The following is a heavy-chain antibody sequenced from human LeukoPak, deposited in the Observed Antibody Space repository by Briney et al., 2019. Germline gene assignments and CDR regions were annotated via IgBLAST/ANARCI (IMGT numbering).Heavy chain of an antibody. CDR1: GFTFSSYS. CDR2: ISSSSSYI. Sequence: GGSLRPSCAASGFTFSSYSMNWVRQAPGKGLEWVSSISSSSSYIYYADSVKGRFTISRDNAKNSLYLQMNSLRAEDTAVYYCARGIVGAIDYWGQGTLVTVSS. CDR3: ARGIVGAIDY. V-gene: IGHV3-21*01. D-gene: IGHD1-26*01. J-gene: IGHJ4*02.